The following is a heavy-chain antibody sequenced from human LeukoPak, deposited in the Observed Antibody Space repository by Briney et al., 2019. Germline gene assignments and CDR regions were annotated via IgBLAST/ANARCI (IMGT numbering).Heavy chain of an antibody. D-gene: IGHD3-9*01. J-gene: IGHJ4*02. CDR3: ARVYDILTGYDY. CDR2: INPSGGST. CDR1: GYIFTSYN. Sequence: ASVKVSCKASGYIFTSYNMNWVRQAPGQGLEWMGIINPSGGSTNYAQKFQGRVTMTRDTSTSTVYMGLSSLRSEDTAVYYCARVYDILTGYDYWGQGTLVTVSS. V-gene: IGHV1-46*01.